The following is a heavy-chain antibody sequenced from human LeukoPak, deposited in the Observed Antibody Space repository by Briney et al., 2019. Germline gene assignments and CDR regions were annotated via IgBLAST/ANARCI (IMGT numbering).Heavy chain of an antibody. D-gene: IGHD3-3*01. Sequence: PGGSLRLSCAASGFTFSSYWMHWVRQAPGKGLVWVSRINTDGSSTSYADSVKGRFTISRDNAKNTLYLQMNSLRAEDTAVYYCARDLQDYDFWSGYYTGYWAQGTLVTVSS. CDR1: GFTFSSYW. V-gene: IGHV3-74*01. J-gene: IGHJ4*02. CDR3: ARDLQDYDFWSGYYTGY. CDR2: INTDGSST.